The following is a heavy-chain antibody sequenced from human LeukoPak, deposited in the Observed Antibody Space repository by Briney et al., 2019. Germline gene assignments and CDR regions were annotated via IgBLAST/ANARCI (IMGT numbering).Heavy chain of an antibody. CDR2: IYYSGST. CDR1: GCSISSGYY. J-gene: IGHJ4*02. D-gene: IGHD6-19*01. CDR3: ARQSSGWTLYFDY. Sequence: TSETLSLTCTVSGCSISSGYYWGWIQQPPGKGLEWIGYIYYSGSTNYNPSLKSRVTISVDTSKNQFSLKLTSVTAADTAVYYCARQSSGWTLYFDYWGQGTLVTVSS. V-gene: IGHV4-59*08.